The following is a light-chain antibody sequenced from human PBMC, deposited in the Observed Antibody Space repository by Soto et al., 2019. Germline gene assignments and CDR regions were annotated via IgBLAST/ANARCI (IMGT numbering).Light chain of an antibody. CDR1: SSNIGSNY. CDR3: AAWDDSLSALV. J-gene: IGLJ3*02. Sequence: QSVLTQPPSASGTPGQRVTISCSGSSSNIGSNYVYWYQQLPGTAPKLLIYRNKQRPSGVPDRFSGSKSGTSASLAISGLRSEDEADYYCAAWDDSLSALVFGGGTKLTVL. CDR2: RNK. V-gene: IGLV1-47*01.